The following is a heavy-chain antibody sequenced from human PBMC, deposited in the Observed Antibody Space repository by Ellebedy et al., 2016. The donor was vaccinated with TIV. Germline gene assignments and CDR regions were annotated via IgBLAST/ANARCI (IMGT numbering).Heavy chain of an antibody. CDR2: INPDGRKK. CDR3: AGTAYNWNDGSLFDY. Sequence: GGSLRLSCAASGLTFRHHWMNWVRQAPGKGLEWVAFINPDGRKKYYVDSVKGRFTISRDNAKNSLYLQMNSLRAEDTAVYYCAGTAYNWNDGSLFDYWGQGTLVTVSS. V-gene: IGHV3-7*03. J-gene: IGHJ4*02. D-gene: IGHD1-1*01. CDR1: GLTFRHHW.